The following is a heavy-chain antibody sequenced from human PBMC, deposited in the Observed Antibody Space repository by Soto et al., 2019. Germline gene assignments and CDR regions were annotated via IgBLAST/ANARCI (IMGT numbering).Heavy chain of an antibody. V-gene: IGHV1-2*02. J-gene: IGHJ5*02. Sequence: GASVKVSCKASGYTFTDYFIHWVRQAPGQGFEWMGWINPNSRGTNYAQKFQGRVTMTRDTSNSTAYMELRGLTSDDTAVYYCARVTLKAGNWFDPRGQGTLVTVSS. CDR2: INPNSRGT. CDR3: ARVTLKAGNWFDP. CDR1: GYTFTDYF.